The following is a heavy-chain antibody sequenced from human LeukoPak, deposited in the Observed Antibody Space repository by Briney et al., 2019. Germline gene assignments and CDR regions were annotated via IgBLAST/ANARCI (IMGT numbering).Heavy chain of an antibody. J-gene: IGHJ5*02. CDR1: GGSISSYY. CDR3: ARSSAHGKNWFDP. V-gene: IGHV4-59*08. D-gene: IGHD3-22*01. Sequence: SETLSLTCTVSGGSISSYYWSWIRQPPAKGLEWIGYIYYSGSTNYNPSLKSRVTISVDTSKNQFSLKLSSVTAADTAVYYCARSSAHGKNWFDPWGQGTLVTVSS. CDR2: IYYSGST.